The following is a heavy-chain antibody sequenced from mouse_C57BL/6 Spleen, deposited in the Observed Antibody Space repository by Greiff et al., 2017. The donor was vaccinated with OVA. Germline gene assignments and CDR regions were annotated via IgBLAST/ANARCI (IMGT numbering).Heavy chain of an antibody. J-gene: IGHJ3*01. CDR2: INPNNGGT. CDR1: GYTFTDYN. D-gene: IGHD2-4*01. V-gene: IGHV1-18*01. Sequence: EVKVVESGPELVKPGASVKIPCKASGYTFTDYNMDWVKQSHGQSLEWIGDINPNNGGTIYNQKFKGKATLTVDKSSSTAYMELRSLTSEDTAVDYCARRGPGCEYDGGWFAYWGQGTLVTVSA. CDR3: ARRGPGCEYDGGWFAY.